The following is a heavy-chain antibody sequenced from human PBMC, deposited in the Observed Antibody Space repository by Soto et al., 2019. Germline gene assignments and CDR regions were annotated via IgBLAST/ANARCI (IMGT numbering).Heavy chain of an antibody. CDR2: LNPHSGSA. D-gene: IGHD3-22*01. J-gene: IGHJ4*02. Sequence: QVQLVQSGAEVKKPGASVKVSCTASGYTFTKNFLHWVRQAPGQGLEWMGRLNPHSGSADYVQKFQDRVTMTRDTSTSTAFMELRNLRSEDTAVYYCATYHYVGSGYYYPLDYWGQGTLVTVSS. CDR3: ATYHYVGSGYYYPLDY. CDR1: GYTFTKNF. V-gene: IGHV1-46*01.